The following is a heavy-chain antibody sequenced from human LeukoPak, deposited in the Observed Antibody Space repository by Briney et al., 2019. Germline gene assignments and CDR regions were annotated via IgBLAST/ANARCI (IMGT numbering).Heavy chain of an antibody. CDR2: INPNSGGT. CDR1: GYTFTGYY. Sequence: VASVKVSCKASGYTFTGYYMHWVRQAPGQGLEWMGWINPNSGGTNYAQKFQGRVTMTRDTSISTAYMELSRLRSDDTAVYYCARDQSRSGYDLGVLAYWGQGTLVTVSS. CDR3: ARDQSRSGYDLGVLAY. V-gene: IGHV1-2*02. D-gene: IGHD5-12*01. J-gene: IGHJ4*02.